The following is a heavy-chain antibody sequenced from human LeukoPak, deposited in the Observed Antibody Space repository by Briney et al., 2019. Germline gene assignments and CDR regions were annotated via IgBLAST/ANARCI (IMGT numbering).Heavy chain of an antibody. CDR1: GYPFTDFP. V-gene: IGHV1-18*01. CDR3: ARGPPGNQRFYDS. J-gene: IGHJ5*01. CDR2: IITFNGDT. Sequence: SSVKVSCKASGYPFTDFPIIWVRLAPGQGFEWMGWIITFNGDTNYAQKFHGRVTMPRNTSPNPVDMELKTLTSDDTAVYYCARGPPGNQRFYDSWGQGTLVTVSS. D-gene: IGHD1-26*01.